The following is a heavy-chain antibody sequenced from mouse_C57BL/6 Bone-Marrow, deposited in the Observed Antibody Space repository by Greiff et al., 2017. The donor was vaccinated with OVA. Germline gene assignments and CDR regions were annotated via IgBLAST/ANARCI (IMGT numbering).Heavy chain of an antibody. V-gene: IGHV1-55*01. D-gene: IGHD2-4*01. CDR3: ARWHDYDAWFAY. CDR2: IYPGSGST. CDR1: GYTFTSYW. Sequence: VQLQQSGAELVKPGASVKMSCKASGYTFTSYWITWVKQRPGQGLEWIGDIYPGSGSTNYNEKFKSKATLTVDTSSSTAYMQLSSLTSEDSAVYYCARWHDYDAWFAYWGQGTLVTVSA. J-gene: IGHJ3*01.